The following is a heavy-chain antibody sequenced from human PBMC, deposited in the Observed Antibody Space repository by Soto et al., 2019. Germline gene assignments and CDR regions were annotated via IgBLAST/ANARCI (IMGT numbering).Heavy chain of an antibody. CDR3: ARVRWELLLTSFFGMDV. CDR2: IYYSGST. D-gene: IGHD1-26*01. V-gene: IGHV4-59*01. CDR1: GGSISSYY. J-gene: IGHJ6*04. Sequence: PSETLSLTCTVSGGSISSYYWSWIRQPPGKGLEWIGYIYYSGSTNYNPSLKSRVTISVDTSKNQFSLKLSSVTAADTAVYYCARVRWELLLTSFFGMDVWGKGTTVTVSS.